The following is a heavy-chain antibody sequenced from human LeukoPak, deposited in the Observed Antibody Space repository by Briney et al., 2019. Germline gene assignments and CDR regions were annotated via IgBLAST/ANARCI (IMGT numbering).Heavy chain of an antibody. CDR1: GFTFSNAW. J-gene: IGHJ4*02. V-gene: IGHV3-15*01. D-gene: IGHD4-11*01. Sequence: GGSLRLSCAASGFTFSNAWMTWVRQAPGKGLEWVGRIKSKADGGTTDYAAPVKGRFTISRDDSKNTLYLQMNSLKTEDTAVYYCTTNTNYVRGALGYWGQGTLVTVSS. CDR3: TTNTNYVRGALGY. CDR2: IKSKADGGTT.